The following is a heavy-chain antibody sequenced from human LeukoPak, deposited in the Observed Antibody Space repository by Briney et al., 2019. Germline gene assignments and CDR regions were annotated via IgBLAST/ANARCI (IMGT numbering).Heavy chain of an antibody. CDR2: IHHDGRI. Sequence: SETLSLTCDVSGGSIDSTNWWNWVRQPPGKGLEWIGEIHHDGRINYNPSLKSRVTLSVDKSKNQFSLRLNSVTAADTAMYYCARPHDHLWGNYPDYWGQGTLVTVSS. J-gene: IGHJ4*02. D-gene: IGHD3-16*02. V-gene: IGHV4/OR15-8*01. CDR3: ARPHDHLWGNYPDY. CDR1: GGSIDSTNW.